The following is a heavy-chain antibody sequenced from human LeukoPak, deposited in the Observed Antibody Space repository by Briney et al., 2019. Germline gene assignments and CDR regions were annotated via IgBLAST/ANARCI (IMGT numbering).Heavy chain of an antibody. CDR3: ARDLDSRPNAFDI. V-gene: IGHV3-23*01. Sequence: GGSLRLSCAASGFTFSSYAMSWVRQAPGKGLEWVSAISGSGGSTYYADSVKGRFTISRDNSKNTLYLQMNSLRAEDTAVYYCARDLDSRPNAFDIWGQGTMVTVSS. CDR1: GFTFSSYA. D-gene: IGHD2-21*01. CDR2: ISGSGGST. J-gene: IGHJ3*02.